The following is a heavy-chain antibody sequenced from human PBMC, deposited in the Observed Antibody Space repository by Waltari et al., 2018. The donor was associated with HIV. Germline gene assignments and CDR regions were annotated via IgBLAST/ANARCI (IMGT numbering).Heavy chain of an antibody. D-gene: IGHD3-10*01. CDR1: GESLSGYY. CDR2: IDACGSG. CDR3: AKKDLFGGTRGWFDP. V-gene: IGHV4-34*01. Sequence: QVRLHQWGAGLLKPSDTLSLTCAVYGESLSGYYWAWIRQPPGKGLQWIGDIDACGSGHNDPSRKSRVAMSVDTYKNQFSLKLRSVTAADTAVYYCAKKDLFGGTRGWFDPWGQGTSVVVSS. J-gene: IGHJ5*02.